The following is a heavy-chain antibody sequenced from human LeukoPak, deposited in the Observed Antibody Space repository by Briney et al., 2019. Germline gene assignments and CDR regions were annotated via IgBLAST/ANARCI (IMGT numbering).Heavy chain of an antibody. CDR1: GFTFSSYG. J-gene: IGHJ4*02. D-gene: IGHD5-12*01. CDR2: IWYDGSNK. V-gene: IGHV3-33*01. Sequence: GGSLRLSCAASGFTFSSYGMHWVRQAPGKGLEWVAVIWYDGSNKYYADSVKGRFTISRDNSKNTLYLQMNSLRAEDTAVYYCARDDHSGYDPHERYWGQGTLVTVSS. CDR3: ARDDHSGYDPHERY.